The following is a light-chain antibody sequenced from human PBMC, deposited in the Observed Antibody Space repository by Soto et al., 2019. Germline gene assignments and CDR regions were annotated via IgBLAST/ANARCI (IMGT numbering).Light chain of an antibody. J-gene: IGKJ1*01. CDR2: GAS. V-gene: IGKV3-20*01. Sequence: ESVLMQSPGILSLSPGERATLSCRASQSVSSSYLAWYQQKPGQAPRLLIYGASSRATGIPDRFSGSGSGTDFTLTISRLEPEDFAVYYCQQYGSSPSWTFGQGTKVDIK. CDR3: QQYGSSPSWT. CDR1: QSVSSSY.